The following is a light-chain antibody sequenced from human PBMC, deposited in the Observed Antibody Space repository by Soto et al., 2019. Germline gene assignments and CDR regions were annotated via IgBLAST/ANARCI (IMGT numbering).Light chain of an antibody. CDR3: QQYDNLPRLT. Sequence: DSQMNQSPSTLSASVGDIVTITCRASQSISSWLAWYQQKPGKAPKLLIYDASNLETGVPSRFSGSGSGTDFTFTISSLQPEDIATYYCQQYDNLPRLTFGGGTKVDIK. CDR2: DAS. CDR1: QSISSW. V-gene: IGKV1-33*01. J-gene: IGKJ4*01.